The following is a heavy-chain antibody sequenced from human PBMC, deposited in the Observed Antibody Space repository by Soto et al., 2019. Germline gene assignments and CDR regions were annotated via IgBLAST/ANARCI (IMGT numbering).Heavy chain of an antibody. CDR3: ACSDAGALATHFDY. CDR1: GYSFTNYW. J-gene: IGHJ4*01. CDR2: ISPGDSDT. V-gene: IGHV5-51*01. D-gene: IGHD2-2*01. Sequence: GESLKISCKGSGYSFTNYWIAWVRQMPGKGLEWMGIISPGDSDTRYSPSFQGQVTMSVDKSISTAYLQWSSLKAPDTAVFYWACSDAGALATHFDYWGDGSLVSVSS.